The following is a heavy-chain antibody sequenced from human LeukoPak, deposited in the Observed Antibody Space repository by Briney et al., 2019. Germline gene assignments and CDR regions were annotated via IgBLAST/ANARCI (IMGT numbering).Heavy chain of an antibody. CDR1: GGSISSYY. V-gene: IGHV4-59*01. CDR2: IYYSGST. Sequence: SETLSLTCTVSGGSISSYYWSWTRQPPGKGLEWIGYIYYSGSTNYNPSLKSRVTISVDTSKNQFSLKLSSVTAADTAVYYCARLRYSSSWDFDYWGQGTLVTVSS. CDR3: ARLRYSSSWDFDY. J-gene: IGHJ4*02. D-gene: IGHD6-13*01.